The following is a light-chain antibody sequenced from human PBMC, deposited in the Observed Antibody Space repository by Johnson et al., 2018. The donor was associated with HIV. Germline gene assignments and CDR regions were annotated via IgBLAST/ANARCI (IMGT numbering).Light chain of an antibody. CDR1: SSNIENNY. J-gene: IGLJ1*01. Sequence: QSVLTQPPSVSAAPGQKVTISCSGSSSNIENNYVSWYQQLPGTAPKLLIYDSNKRPSGIPDRFSGSKSGTSATLGITGLQTGDEADYYCGTWDCRRSGCFGTGTKVTVL. CDR3: GTWDCRRSGC. CDR2: DSN. V-gene: IGLV1-51*01.